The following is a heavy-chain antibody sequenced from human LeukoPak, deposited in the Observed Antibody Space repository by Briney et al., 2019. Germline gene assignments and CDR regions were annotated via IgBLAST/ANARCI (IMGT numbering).Heavy chain of an antibody. D-gene: IGHD1-26*01. Sequence: GGSLRLSCAASGFTFSSYEMNWVRQAPGKGLEWVAFIRYDGSNKYYADSVKGRFTISRDNSKNTLYLQMNSLRAEDTAVYYCAKDVGPAYYFDYWGQGTLVTVSS. CDR2: IRYDGSNK. CDR3: AKDVGPAYYFDY. J-gene: IGHJ4*02. V-gene: IGHV3-30*02. CDR1: GFTFSSYE.